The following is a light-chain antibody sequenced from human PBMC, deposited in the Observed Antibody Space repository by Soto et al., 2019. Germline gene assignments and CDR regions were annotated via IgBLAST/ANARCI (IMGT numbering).Light chain of an antibody. Sequence: QSVLTQPPSASGSPGQSVTISCTGTSSDVGGYNYVSWYQQHPGKAPKLMIYEVTKRPLGVPDRFSGSKSGNTASLTVSGLQADDEADYYCSSYAGSNYVFGTGTKLTVL. CDR1: SSDVGGYNY. CDR2: EVT. CDR3: SSYAGSNYV. V-gene: IGLV2-8*01. J-gene: IGLJ1*01.